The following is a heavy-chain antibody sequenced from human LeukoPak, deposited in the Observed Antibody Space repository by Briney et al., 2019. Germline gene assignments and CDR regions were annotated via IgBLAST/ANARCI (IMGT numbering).Heavy chain of an antibody. CDR1: GFTFSSYW. CDR2: IKQDGSEK. CDR3: ARGHSSGPYDAFDI. V-gene: IGHV3-7*01. J-gene: IGHJ3*02. D-gene: IGHD6-19*01. Sequence: PGGSLRLSCAASGFTFSSYWMSWVRQAPGKGLEWVANIKQDGSEKYYVDSVKGRFTISRDNAKNSLYLQMNSLRAEDTAVYYCARGHSSGPYDAFDIWGQGTMVTVSS.